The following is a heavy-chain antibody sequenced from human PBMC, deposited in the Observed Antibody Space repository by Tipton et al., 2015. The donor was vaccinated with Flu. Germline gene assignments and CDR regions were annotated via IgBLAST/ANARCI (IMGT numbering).Heavy chain of an antibody. J-gene: IGHJ4*02. D-gene: IGHD6-13*01. CDR3: VRAIAAAGSR. V-gene: IGHV3-7*01. CDR2: IKQDGSDK. CDR1: GFTFSNYW. Sequence: QLVQSGGGVVQPGWSLRLSCAASGFTFSNYWMHWVRQAPGKGLEWVANIKQDGSDKYYVDSVKGRFTISRDNAKNSLYLQMNSLRVEDTAVYYCVRAIAAAGSRWGRGTLVTVSS.